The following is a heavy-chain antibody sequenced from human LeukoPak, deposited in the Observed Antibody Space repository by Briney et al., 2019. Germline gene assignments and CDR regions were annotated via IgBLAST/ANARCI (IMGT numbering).Heavy chain of an antibody. CDR2: IYPGDSDT. CDR3: ARRVSYCSGGSCLKAGAYFDY. Sequence: GESLKISCKGSGYSFTSYWIGWVRQMPGKGLEWMGIIYPGDSDTRYSPSFQGQVTISADKSISTAYLQWSSLKASDTATYYCARRVSYCSGGSCLKAGAYFDYWGQGTLVTVSS. CDR1: GYSFTSYW. J-gene: IGHJ4*02. V-gene: IGHV5-51*01. D-gene: IGHD2-15*01.